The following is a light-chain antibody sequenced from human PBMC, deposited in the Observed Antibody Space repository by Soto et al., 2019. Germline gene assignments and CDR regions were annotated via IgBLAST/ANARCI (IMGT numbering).Light chain of an antibody. CDR1: SSTIGPGYD. J-gene: IGLJ2*01. CDR3: RSYDRSLSASVV. Sequence: QSVLTQPPSVSGAPGQRVIISCTGSSSTIGPGYDVHWYQQLPGTAPKLLIYGDSHRPSGVPDRFSGSKSGTSASLAITGRHAEDESDDDCRSYDRSLSASVVFGVGTTLTVL. V-gene: IGLV1-40*01. CDR2: GDS.